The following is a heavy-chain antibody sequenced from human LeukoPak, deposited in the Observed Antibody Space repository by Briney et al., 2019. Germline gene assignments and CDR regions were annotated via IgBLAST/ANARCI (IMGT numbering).Heavy chain of an antibody. J-gene: IGHJ4*02. V-gene: IGHV4-61*02. CDR2: IYTSEIT. Sequence: SQTLSLTCAVSGGSISSGYYYWSWIRQPAGKGLEWIGRIYTSEITNYNPSLKSRVTMSGDTSKNQFSLKLSSVTAADTAVYYCARGYSTSSKGDFXYWGQGTLVTVSS. CDR1: GGSISSGYYY. D-gene: IGHD6-6*01. CDR3: ARGYSTSSKGDFXY.